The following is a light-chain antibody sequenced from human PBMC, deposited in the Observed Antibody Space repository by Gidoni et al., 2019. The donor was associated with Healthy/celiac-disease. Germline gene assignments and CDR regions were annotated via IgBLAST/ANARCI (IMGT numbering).Light chain of an antibody. CDR1: QSVSSY. J-gene: IGKJ1*01. Sequence: EIVLTQSPATLSLSPGARATLSCRASQSVSSYLAWYQQKPGQAPRLLIYDASNRATGIPAKFSGSGSGTDFTLTISSLEPEDFAVYYCQQRSNWSWTFGQRTKVEI. V-gene: IGKV3-11*01. CDR2: DAS. CDR3: QQRSNWSWT.